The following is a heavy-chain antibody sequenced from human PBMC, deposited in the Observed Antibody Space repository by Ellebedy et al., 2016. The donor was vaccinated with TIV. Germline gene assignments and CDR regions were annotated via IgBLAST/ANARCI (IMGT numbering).Heavy chain of an antibody. V-gene: IGHV3-7*01. CDR1: GFTFSSYC. J-gene: IGHJ6*03. Sequence: GGSLRLSXAASGFTFSSYCMHWVRQAPGKGLEWVANIRQDGSAKYYVDSVKGRFTISRDNAKNSVYLQMNNLRAEDTAVYYCARRYMDVWGKGTTVTVSS. CDR3: ARRYMDV. CDR2: IRQDGSAK.